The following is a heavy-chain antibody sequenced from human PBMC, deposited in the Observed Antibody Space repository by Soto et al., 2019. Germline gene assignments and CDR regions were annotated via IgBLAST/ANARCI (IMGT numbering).Heavy chain of an antibody. J-gene: IGHJ4*02. Sequence: GGSLRLSCAASGFTFSSYAMHWVRQAPGKGLEWVAVISYDGSNKYYADSVKGRFTISRDNSKNTLYLQMNSLRAEDTAVYYCARSPTHYDILTGYYRPFDYWGQGTLVTVSS. CDR1: GFTFSSYA. D-gene: IGHD3-9*01. V-gene: IGHV3-30-3*01. CDR2: ISYDGSNK. CDR3: ARSPTHYDILTGYYRPFDY.